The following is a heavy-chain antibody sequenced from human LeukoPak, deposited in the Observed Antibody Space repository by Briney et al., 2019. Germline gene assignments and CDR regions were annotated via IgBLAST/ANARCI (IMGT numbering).Heavy chain of an antibody. CDR3: ARLYYYGSGSYSFYYYGMDV. J-gene: IGHJ6*02. CDR2: IYYSGST. CDR1: GGSISSYY. D-gene: IGHD3-10*01. V-gene: IGHV4-59*12. Sequence: SETLSLTCTVSGGSISSYYWSWIRQPPGKGLEWIGYIYYSGSTNYNPSLKSRVTISVDTSKNQFSLKLSSVTAADTAVYYCARLYYYGSGSYSFYYYGMDVWGQGTTVTVSS.